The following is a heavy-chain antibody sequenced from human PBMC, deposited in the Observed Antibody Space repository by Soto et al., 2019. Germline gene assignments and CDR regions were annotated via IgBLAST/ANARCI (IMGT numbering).Heavy chain of an antibody. D-gene: IGHD4-17*01. J-gene: IGHJ4*02. CDR1: GGSMRSTNYY. Sequence: QLHLQESGPGLVKASETLSLTCTVSGGSMRSTNYYWGWIRQPPGKGLEWIGNVFFNGITFYKPSLESRVSISVDTSKSHFSLRLNSVTAADTAVYYCVRQVGDYYFDQLGQGTLVTVSS. CDR2: VFFNGIT. CDR3: VRQVGDYYFDQ. V-gene: IGHV4-39*01.